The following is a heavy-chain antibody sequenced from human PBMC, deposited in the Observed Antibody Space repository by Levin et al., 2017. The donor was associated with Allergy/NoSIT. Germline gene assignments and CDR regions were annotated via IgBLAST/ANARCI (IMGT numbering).Heavy chain of an antibody. CDR1: GGSISSSSYY. J-gene: IGHJ4*02. V-gene: IGHV4-39*07. Sequence: GSLRLSCTVSGGSISSSSYYWGWIRQPPGKGLEWIGSIYYSGSTYYNPSLKSRVTISVDTSKNQFSLKLSSVTAADTAVYYCARDSSSWYYYFDYWGQGTLVTVSS. CDR2: IYYSGST. D-gene: IGHD6-13*01. CDR3: ARDSSSWYYYFDY.